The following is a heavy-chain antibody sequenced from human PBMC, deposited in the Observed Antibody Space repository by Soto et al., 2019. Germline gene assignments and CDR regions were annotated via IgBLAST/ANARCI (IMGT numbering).Heavy chain of an antibody. J-gene: IGHJ6*02. CDR2: ISYDGSNK. D-gene: IGHD1-26*01. CDR3: ANKREDTADYYYYYGMDV. CDR1: GFTFSSYG. V-gene: IGHV3-30*18. Sequence: PGGSLRLSCAASGFTFSSYGMHWARQAPGKGLEWVAVISYDGSNKYYADSVKGRFTISRDNSKNTLYLQMNSLRAEDTAVYYCANKREDTADYYYYYGMDVWGQGTTVTVSS.